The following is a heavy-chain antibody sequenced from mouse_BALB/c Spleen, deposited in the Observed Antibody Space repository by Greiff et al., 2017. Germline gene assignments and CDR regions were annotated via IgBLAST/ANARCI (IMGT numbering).Heavy chain of an antibody. D-gene: IGHD1-1*01. Sequence: EVKLVESGGGLVKPGGSLKLSCAASGFTFSSYAMSWVRQTPEKRLEWVASISSGGSTYYPDSVKGRFTISRDNARNILYLQMSSLRSEDTAMYYCADYYGRTGAYWGQGTLVTVSA. CDR1: GFTFSSYA. V-gene: IGHV5-6-5*01. J-gene: IGHJ3*01. CDR2: ISSGGST. CDR3: ADYYGRTGAY.